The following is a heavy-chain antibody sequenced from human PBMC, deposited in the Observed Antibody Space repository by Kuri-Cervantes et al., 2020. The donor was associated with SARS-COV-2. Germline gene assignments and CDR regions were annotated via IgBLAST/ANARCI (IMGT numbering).Heavy chain of an antibody. CDR3: ASRYCSGGSCYSLYAFDI. J-gene: IGHJ3*02. V-gene: IGHV1-69*13. CDR2: IIPIFGTA. CDR1: GGTFSSYA. D-gene: IGHD2-15*01. Sequence: SVKVSCKASGGTFSSYAISWVRQAPGQGLEWMGGIIPIFGTANYAQKFQGGVTITADESTSTAYMELSSLRSEDTAVYYCASRYCSGGSCYSLYAFDIWGQGTMVTVSS.